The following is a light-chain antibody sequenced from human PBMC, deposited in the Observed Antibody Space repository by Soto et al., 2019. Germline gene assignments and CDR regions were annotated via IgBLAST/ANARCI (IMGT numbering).Light chain of an antibody. V-gene: IGLV2-8*01. Sequence: QSALTQPPSASGSPGQSVTISCTGTSGDVGGYNYVSWYQQHPGKAPKLMIFEVSERPSGVPDRFSASKSGNTASLTVSGLQAEDEADYYCSSYEGSNNYVFGTGTKDTDL. CDR2: EVS. J-gene: IGLJ1*01. CDR1: SGDVGGYNY. CDR3: SSYEGSNNYV.